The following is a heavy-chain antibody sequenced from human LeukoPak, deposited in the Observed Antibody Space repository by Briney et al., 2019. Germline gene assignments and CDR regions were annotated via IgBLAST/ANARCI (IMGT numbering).Heavy chain of an antibody. CDR3: ARDLYSGTYYCDH. D-gene: IGHD1-26*01. Sequence: GGSLRLSCAASGFTFSSYGMHWVRQAPGKGLEWVAVISYDGSNKYYADSVKGRFSISRDNSNSTVFLQMESLRPEDTAIYYCARDLYSGTYYCDHWGQGTLVTVSS. CDR1: GFTFSSYG. CDR2: ISYDGSNK. J-gene: IGHJ4*02. V-gene: IGHV3-30*03.